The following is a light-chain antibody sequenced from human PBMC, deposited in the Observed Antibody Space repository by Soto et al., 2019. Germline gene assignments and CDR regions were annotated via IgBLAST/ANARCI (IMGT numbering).Light chain of an antibody. Sequence: IQMTRSPSSRSASVADVVTITCRASQGISSWWAWYQQKPGKGPKVLIYHASNLQSGVPSRFSGSGSGTEFTLTIRSLQPDDFATYYCQQYSSYSFGQGTKVDIK. CDR3: QQYSSYS. CDR1: QGISSW. V-gene: IGKV1-5*01. CDR2: HAS. J-gene: IGKJ1*01.